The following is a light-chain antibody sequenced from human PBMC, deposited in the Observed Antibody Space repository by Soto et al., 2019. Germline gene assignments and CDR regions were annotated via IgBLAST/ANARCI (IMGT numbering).Light chain of an antibody. CDR1: SRDIGAYNL. V-gene: IGLV2-14*01. CDR2: EVR. J-gene: IGLJ2*01. Sequence: QSALTQPASLSGSPGQSITISCSGTSRDIGAYNLVSWYQQLPGKAPKLLIYEVRSRPSGISYRFSGSKSGTTASLTISSLLPEDEADYYCSAYTSSSTLVFGGGTKVTVL. CDR3: SAYTSSSTLV.